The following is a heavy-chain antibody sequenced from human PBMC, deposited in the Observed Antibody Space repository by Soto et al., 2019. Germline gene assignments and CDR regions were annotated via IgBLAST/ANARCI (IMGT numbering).Heavy chain of an antibody. CDR2: IWYDGSNK. CDR1: GFTFSSYG. J-gene: IGHJ5*02. CDR3: ARDDRDPFGESLLDP. D-gene: IGHD3-10*01. V-gene: IGHV3-33*01. Sequence: QVQLVESGGGVVQPGRSLRLSCAASGFTFSSYGMHWVHQAPGKGLEWVAVIWYDGSNKYYADSVKGRFTISRDNSKNTLYLQMNSLRAEDTAVYYCARDDRDPFGESLLDPWGQGTLVTVSS.